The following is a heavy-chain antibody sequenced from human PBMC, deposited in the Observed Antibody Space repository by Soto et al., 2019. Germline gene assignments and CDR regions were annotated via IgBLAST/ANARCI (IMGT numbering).Heavy chain of an antibody. CDR2: ITGSGGIT. V-gene: IGHV3-23*01. CDR1: GFTFISNA. D-gene: IGHD3-22*01. Sequence: GGSLRRSCAASGFTFISNAMIWVRQGPLKWLAWVSGITGSGGITHYADSVKGRFTISRDNSRNTLHLQMNYLSVEDTAVYFCAKHTTSSYDRTGPGDDFEYWGQGTLVTV. CDR3: AKHTTSSYDRTGPGDDFEY. J-gene: IGHJ4*02.